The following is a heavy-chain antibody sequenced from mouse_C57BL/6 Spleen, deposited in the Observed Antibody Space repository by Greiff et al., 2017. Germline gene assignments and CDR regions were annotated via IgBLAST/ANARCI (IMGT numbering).Heavy chain of an antibody. V-gene: IGHV1-69*01. CDR3: ASGTTVVAPYYAMDY. CDR2: IDPSDSYT. CDR1: GYTFTSYW. D-gene: IGHD1-1*01. J-gene: IGHJ4*01. Sequence: VQLQQSGAELVMPGASVKLSCKASGYTFTSYWMHWVKQRPGQGLEWIGEIDPSDSYTNYNQKFKGKSTLTVDKSSSTAYMQLSSLTSEDSAVXYCASGTTVVAPYYAMDYWGQGTSVTVSS.